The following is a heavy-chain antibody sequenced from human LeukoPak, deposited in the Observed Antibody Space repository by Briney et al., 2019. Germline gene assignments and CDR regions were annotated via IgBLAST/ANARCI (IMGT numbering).Heavy chain of an antibody. V-gene: IGHV1-46*02. CDR2: INPGGSST. J-gene: IGHJ4*02. CDR3: SCYYDSSGYYFTE. D-gene: IGHD3-22*01. CDR1: GYTFNSYY. Sequence: ASVKVSCKASGYTFNSYYMHWVRQAPGQGLKWMGIINPGGSSTTYAQKFQDRLTVTRDTSTNTVYMELSSLTSEDTAVYYCSCYYDSSGYYFTEWGQGTLVTVSS.